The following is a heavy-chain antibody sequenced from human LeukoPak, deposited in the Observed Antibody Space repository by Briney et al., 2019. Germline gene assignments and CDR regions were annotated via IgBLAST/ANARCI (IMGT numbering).Heavy chain of an antibody. CDR1: GFTFSNYW. D-gene: IGHD2-2*01. J-gene: IGHJ6*03. V-gene: IGHV3-7*01. Sequence: GGSLRLSCAASGFTFSNYWMSWVRQAPGKGLEWVANIKQDGSEKYYVDSVKGRFTISRDNTKSSLYLQMNSLRAEDTAVYYCARDIGDCSSISCYDHYYYMDVWGKGTTVTDSS. CDR2: IKQDGSEK. CDR3: ARDIGDCSSISCYDHYYYMDV.